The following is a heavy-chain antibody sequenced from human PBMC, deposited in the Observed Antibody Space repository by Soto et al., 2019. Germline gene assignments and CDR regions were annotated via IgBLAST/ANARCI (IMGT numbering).Heavy chain of an antibody. CDR2: IYYSGST. D-gene: IGHD3-3*01. CDR3: ARVAQPIFGYWFDP. CDR1: GDSISRYY. V-gene: IGHV4-59*08. Sequence: PSETLSLTCSVSGDSISRYYWRCIRHSAGKGLEWIGCIYYSGSTNYSPSLKSRVTISVDTSKNQCSLKLSSVTAADTAVYYCARVAQPIFGYWFDPWGQGTLV. J-gene: IGHJ5*02.